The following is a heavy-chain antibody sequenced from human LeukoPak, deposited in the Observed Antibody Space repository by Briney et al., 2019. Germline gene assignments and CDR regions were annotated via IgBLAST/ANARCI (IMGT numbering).Heavy chain of an antibody. J-gene: IGHJ6*03. CDR3: ARQARSGPYYYYYYMDV. CDR2: IYPGDSDT. Sequence: GESLKISCKGSGYSFTSCWIGWVRQMPGKGLEWMGIIYPGDSDTRYSPSFQGQVTISADKSISTAYLQWSSLKASDTAMYYCARQARSGPYYYYYYMDVWGKETTVTISS. CDR1: GYSFTSCW. D-gene: IGHD3-10*01. V-gene: IGHV5-51*01.